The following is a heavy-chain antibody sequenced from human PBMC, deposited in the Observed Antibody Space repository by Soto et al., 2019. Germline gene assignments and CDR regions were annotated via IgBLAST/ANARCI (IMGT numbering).Heavy chain of an antibody. CDR1: GGSISSYY. CDR3: ARLSNWFDP. CDR2: IYYSGST. J-gene: IGHJ5*02. Sequence: SETLSLTCTVSGGSISSYYWSWIRQPPGKGPEWIGYIYYSGSTNYNPSLKSRVTISVDTSKNQFSLKLSSVTAADTAVYYCARLSNWFDPWGQGTLVTSPQ. V-gene: IGHV4-59*01.